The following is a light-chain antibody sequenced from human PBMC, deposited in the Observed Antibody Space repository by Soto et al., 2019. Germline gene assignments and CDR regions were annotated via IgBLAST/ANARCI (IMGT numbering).Light chain of an antibody. V-gene: IGKV3-20*01. CDR3: QQYGTSPIT. J-gene: IGKJ5*01. Sequence: EIVLTQSPGTLSLSPGERATLSCRASQSVSSSSLAWYQQKPGQAPRILIYDASSRDTGIPDRFSGSGSGADFTLTISRLEPEDFAVYSCQQYGTSPITFGQGTRLEIK. CDR1: QSVSSSS. CDR2: DAS.